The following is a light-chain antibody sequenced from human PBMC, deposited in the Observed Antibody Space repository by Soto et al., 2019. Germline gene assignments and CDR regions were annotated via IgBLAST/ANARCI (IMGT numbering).Light chain of an antibody. J-gene: IGLJ2*01. CDR2: EVS. CDR3: TSYTSTNTLVV. V-gene: IGLV2-14*01. CDR1: SSDVGGYNY. Sequence: QSALTQPASVSGSPGQSITISCTGTSSDVGGYNYVSWYQQYPGKAPKVIIYEVSNRPSGVSNRFSGSKSGNTASLTISGLQAEDEDDYYCTSYTSTNTLVVFGGGTKLTVL.